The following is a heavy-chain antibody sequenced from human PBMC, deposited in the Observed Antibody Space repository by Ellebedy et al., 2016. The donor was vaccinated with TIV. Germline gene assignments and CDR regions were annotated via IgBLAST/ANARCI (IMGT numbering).Heavy chain of an antibody. J-gene: IGHJ6*02. CDR1: GLTFSRHW. CDR3: AGGTGWLMDV. D-gene: IGHD6-19*01. V-gene: IGHV3-7*03. CDR2: IRQDGSEE. Sequence: PGGSLRLSCAASGLTFSRHWMKWVRQAPGKGLEWVAMIRQDGSEEFYVDSVKGRFTISRDNAKNSLFLPMNSLRAEDTAVYYCAGGTGWLMDVWGQGTTVTVSS.